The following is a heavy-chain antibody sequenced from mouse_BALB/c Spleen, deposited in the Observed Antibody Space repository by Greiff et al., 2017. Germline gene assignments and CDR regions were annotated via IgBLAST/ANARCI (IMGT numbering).Heavy chain of an antibody. CDR3: ASYPWFAY. CDR1: GYTFTSYW. J-gene: IGHJ3*01. Sequence: VQLQQSGAELVKPGASVKLSCKASGYTFTSYWMHWVKQRPGQGLEWIGEIDPSDSYTNYNQKFKGKATLTVDKSSSTAYMQLSSLTSEDSAVYYCASYPWFAYWGQGTLVTVSA. D-gene: IGHD5-5*01. V-gene: IGHV1-69*02. CDR2: IDPSDSYT.